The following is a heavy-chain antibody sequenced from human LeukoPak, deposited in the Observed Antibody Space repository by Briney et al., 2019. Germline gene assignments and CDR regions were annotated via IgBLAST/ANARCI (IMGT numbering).Heavy chain of an antibody. Sequence: ASVKVSCKASGYTFTSYYMRWVRQAPGQGLEWMGIINPSGGSTSYAQKFQGRVTMTRDTSTSTVYMELSSLRSEDTAVYYCARVGGYDSSGYYQSYWGQGTLVTVSS. D-gene: IGHD3-22*01. V-gene: IGHV1-46*01. J-gene: IGHJ4*02. CDR2: INPSGGST. CDR1: GYTFTSYY. CDR3: ARVGGYDSSGYYQSY.